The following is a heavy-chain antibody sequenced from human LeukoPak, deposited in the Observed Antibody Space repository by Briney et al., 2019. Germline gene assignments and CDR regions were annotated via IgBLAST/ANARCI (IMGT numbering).Heavy chain of an antibody. CDR2: ISAYNGNT. J-gene: IGHJ1*01. D-gene: IGHD6-13*01. CDR1: GYTFTSYG. Sequence: GASVKVSCKASGYTFTSYGISWVRQAPGQGLEWMGWISAYNGNTKYSQEFQGRVTITRDTSASTAYMDLSSLRSEDMAVYYCARGERRQLVGSSEKYFQHWGQGTLVTVSS. V-gene: IGHV1-18*03. CDR3: ARGERRQLVGSSEKYFQH.